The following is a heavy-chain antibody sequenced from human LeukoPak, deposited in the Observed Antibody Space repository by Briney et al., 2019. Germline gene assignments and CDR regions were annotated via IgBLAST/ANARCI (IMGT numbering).Heavy chain of an antibody. J-gene: IGHJ4*02. CDR2: MSGSGGRT. Sequence: PGGSLRLSCAASGFTFSIYAMSWVRQAPGKGLEWVSAMSGSGGRTYYADSVKGRFTISRDNSKNTLNLQMDSLRAEDTAVYYCAKDTPDDIAVAAPYFDYWGQGTLVTVSS. CDR3: AKDTPDDIAVAAPYFDY. CDR1: GFTFSIYA. D-gene: IGHD6-19*01. V-gene: IGHV3-23*01.